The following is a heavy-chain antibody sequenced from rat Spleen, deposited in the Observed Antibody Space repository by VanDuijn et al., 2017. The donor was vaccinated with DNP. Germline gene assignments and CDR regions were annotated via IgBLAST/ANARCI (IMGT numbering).Heavy chain of an antibody. Sequence: QVQLRESGPGLVQPSQILSLTCTVSGVSLSNFGINWVRQPPGKGLEWIAAISSAGNTFYNSALKSRLRISRDTSKSQVFLKMNSLQTEDTAIYFCTRDWIRGPFAYWGQGTLVTVSS. V-gene: IGHV2S12*01. D-gene: IGHD4-3*01. CDR3: TRDWIRGPFAY. J-gene: IGHJ3*01. CDR1: GVSLSNFG. CDR2: ISSAGNT.